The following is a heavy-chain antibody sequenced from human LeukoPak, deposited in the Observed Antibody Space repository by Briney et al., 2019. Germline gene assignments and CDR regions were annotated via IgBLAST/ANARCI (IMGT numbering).Heavy chain of an antibody. CDR2: ISPAGDST. Sequence: GGSLRLSCTASGFTFSDYSMSWVRQAPGAGLEWVSAISPAGDSTTDADSVKGRFTISRDNSKSTLYLQMNGLTADDTALYYCARRLVTAGITDFFDSWGQGTLVSVSS. J-gene: IGHJ4*02. CDR1: GFTFSDYS. V-gene: IGHV3-23*01. D-gene: IGHD2-2*01. CDR3: ARRLVTAGITDFFDS.